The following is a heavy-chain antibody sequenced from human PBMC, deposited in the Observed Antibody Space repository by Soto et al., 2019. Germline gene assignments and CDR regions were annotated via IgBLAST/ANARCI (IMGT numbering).Heavy chain of an antibody. CDR2: ISGSGGST. V-gene: IGHV3-23*01. CDR1: GFTLSSYA. D-gene: IGHD6-19*01. J-gene: IGHJ4*02. Sequence: PGGSLRLSYAASGFTLSSYAMSWVRQATGKGLEWVSAISGSGGSTYYADSVKGRFTISRDNSKNTLYLQMNSLRAEDTAVYYCAKVVVPGIAVAGTEPEFDYWGQGTLVTVSS. CDR3: AKVVVPGIAVAGTEPEFDY.